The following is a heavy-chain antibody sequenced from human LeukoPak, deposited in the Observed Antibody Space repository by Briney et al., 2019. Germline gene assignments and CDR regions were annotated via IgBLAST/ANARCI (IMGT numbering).Heavy chain of an antibody. CDR3: ARVTITMVRGVYYYYYMDV. CDR2: INHSGTT. CDR1: GGSFSGYY. D-gene: IGHD3-10*01. V-gene: IGHV4-34*01. Sequence: PSETLSLSCAVYGGSFSGYYWSWIRQPPGKGLEWIGEINHSGTTNCNPSLKSRVTISLDTSKNQFSLKLSSVTAADTAVYYCARVTITMVRGVYYYYYMDVWGKGTTVTISS. J-gene: IGHJ6*03.